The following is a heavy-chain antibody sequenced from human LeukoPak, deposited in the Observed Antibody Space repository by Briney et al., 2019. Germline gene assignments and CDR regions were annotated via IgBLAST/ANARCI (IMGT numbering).Heavy chain of an antibody. V-gene: IGHV1-24*01. CDR2: FDPEDGET. Sequence: ASVKVSCKVSGYTLTELSMHWVRQAPGKGLEWMGGFDPEDGETSYAQKFQGRVTMTEDTSTDTAYMELSSLRSEDTAVYYCATGDYYDSSVHAFDIWGQGTMVIVSS. J-gene: IGHJ3*02. D-gene: IGHD3-22*01. CDR3: ATGDYYDSSVHAFDI. CDR1: GYTLTELS.